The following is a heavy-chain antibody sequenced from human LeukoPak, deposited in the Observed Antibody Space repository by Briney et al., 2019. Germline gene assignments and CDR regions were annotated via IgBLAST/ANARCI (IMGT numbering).Heavy chain of an antibody. CDR2: IRSKAFGGTP. CDR1: GFTFDDYA. D-gene: IGHD4-17*01. J-gene: IGHJ4*02. Sequence: HSGGSLRLSCSASGFTFDDYAVSWFRQAPGKGLEWVGFIRSKAFGGTPEYAASVRGRFTISSDDSKSIAYLQMNSLKTEDTAVYYCTRNTVTVHFDYWSQGTLVTVSS. V-gene: IGHV3-49*03. CDR3: TRNTVTVHFDY.